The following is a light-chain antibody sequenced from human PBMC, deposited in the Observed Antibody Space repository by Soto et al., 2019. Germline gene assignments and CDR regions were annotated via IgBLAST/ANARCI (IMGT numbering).Light chain of an antibody. CDR3: QQSYSNPIT. V-gene: IGKV1-39*01. J-gene: IGKJ5*01. CDR2: AAS. CDR1: QSISSY. Sequence: HLSQSTSSILASLVDRVTITCRASQSISSYLNWYQQTKGKPPKILIYAASSLQSGVPSRFSGRGSGTDFTLTISSLQAEDFETYYCQQSYSNPITFGQGTRLDI.